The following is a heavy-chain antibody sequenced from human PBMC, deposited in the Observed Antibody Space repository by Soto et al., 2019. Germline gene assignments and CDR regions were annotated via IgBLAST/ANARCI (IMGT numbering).Heavy chain of an antibody. J-gene: IGHJ4*02. CDR1: GYTFTSYA. V-gene: IGHV1-3*01. D-gene: IGHD2-2*01. CDR3: AAHVVVVHAARKPRLTFDY. Sequence: QVPLVQSGAEVKKPGASVKVSCKASGYTFTSYAMHWVRQAPGQRLEWMGGINAGNGNTKYSQKFQGRVTITRDTSARTAHLELSSLRSEDTAVYYCAAHVVVVHAARKPRLTFDYWGQGTLVTVSS. CDR2: INAGNGNT.